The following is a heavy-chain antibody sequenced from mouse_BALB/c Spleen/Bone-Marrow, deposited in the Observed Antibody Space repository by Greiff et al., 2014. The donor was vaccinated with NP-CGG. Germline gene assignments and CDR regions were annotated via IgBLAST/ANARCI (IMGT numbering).Heavy chain of an antibody. V-gene: IGHV14-3*02. Sequence: VHLVESGAELVKPGASVKLSCTASGFNIKDTYMDWVKQRPEQGLEWIGRIDPANGDTNYDPKFQGKATVTADTSSNTAYLHFNSLTSEDTAVYYCANGSYWYFDVWGAGTTVTVSS. CDR3: ANGSYWYFDV. CDR1: GFNIKDTY. CDR2: IDPANGDT. D-gene: IGHD1-2*01. J-gene: IGHJ1*01.